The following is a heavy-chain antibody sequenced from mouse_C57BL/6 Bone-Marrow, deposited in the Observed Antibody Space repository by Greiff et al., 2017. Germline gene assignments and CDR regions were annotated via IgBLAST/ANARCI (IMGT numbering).Heavy chain of an antibody. J-gene: IGHJ2*01. CDR3: ARLTTVVATGYFDY. V-gene: IGHV1-43*01. D-gene: IGHD1-1*01. CDR2: INPSTGGT. Sequence: EVQRVESGPELVKPGASVKISCTASGYSFTGYYMHWVQQSSEKSLEWIGEINPSTGGTSYNQKFKGKATLTVDKSSSTAYMQLKSLTSEDSAVYYCARLTTVVATGYFDYWGQGTTLTVSS. CDR1: GYSFTGYY.